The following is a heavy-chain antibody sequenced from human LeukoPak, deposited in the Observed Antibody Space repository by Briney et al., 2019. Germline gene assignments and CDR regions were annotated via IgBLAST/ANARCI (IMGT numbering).Heavy chain of an antibody. CDR3: ASFLRGYSYGYDY. CDR1: GGTFSSCA. D-gene: IGHD5-18*01. CDR2: IIPILGTT. Sequence: SVKVSCKSSGGTFSSCAVTWVRQAPGQWLEWVGGIIPILGTTYYAQKFQGRVTMTRNTSISTAYMELSSLRSEDTAVYYCASFLRGYSYGYDYWGQGTLVTVSS. V-gene: IGHV1-69*10. J-gene: IGHJ4*02.